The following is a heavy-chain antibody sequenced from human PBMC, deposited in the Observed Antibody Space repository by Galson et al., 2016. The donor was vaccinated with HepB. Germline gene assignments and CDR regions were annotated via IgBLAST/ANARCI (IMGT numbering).Heavy chain of an antibody. CDR2: IYYTGTT. J-gene: IGHJ4*02. CDR1: GFTFDDYA. D-gene: IGHD3-10*01. V-gene: IGHV4-59*01. CDR3: ARGSSGTHYTFDY. Sequence: LRLSCAASGFTFDDYAMHWVRQAPGKGLEWIGYIYYTGTTNYNPSLKSRVTISVDTSKNQFSLKLYSVTAADTAVYYCARGSSGTHYTFDYWGQGTLVTVSS.